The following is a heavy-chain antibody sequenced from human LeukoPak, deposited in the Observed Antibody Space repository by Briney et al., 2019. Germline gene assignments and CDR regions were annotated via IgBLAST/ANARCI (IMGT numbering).Heavy chain of an antibody. D-gene: IGHD1-26*01. Sequence: GGSLRLSCAASGFTFSSYWMHWVRQAPGEGLEWVAVMSYDEINKYYADSVKGRFTISRDNSKNTLYLQMNSLRAEDTAIYYCARPVGNSGIDFWGQGTLVTVSS. J-gene: IGHJ4*02. CDR2: MSYDEINK. V-gene: IGHV3-30*17. CDR1: GFTFSSYW. CDR3: ARPVGNSGIDF.